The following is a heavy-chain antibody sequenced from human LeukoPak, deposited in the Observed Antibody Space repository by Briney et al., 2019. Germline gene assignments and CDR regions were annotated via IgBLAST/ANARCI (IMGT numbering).Heavy chain of an antibody. V-gene: IGHV3-21*01. CDR2: ISSSSSYI. J-gene: IGHJ4*02. D-gene: IGHD3-9*01. Sequence: GGSLRLSCGASGFTFSSYSMNWVRQAPGKGLEWVSSISSSSSYIYYADSVKGRFTISRDNAKNSLYLQMNSLRAEDTAVYYCARDFGSGYDILTGYDYWGQGTLVTVSS. CDR1: GFTFSSYS. CDR3: ARDFGSGYDILTGYDY.